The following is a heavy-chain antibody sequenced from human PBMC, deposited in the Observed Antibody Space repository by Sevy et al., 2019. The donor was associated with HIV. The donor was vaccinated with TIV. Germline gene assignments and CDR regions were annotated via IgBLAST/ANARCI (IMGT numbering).Heavy chain of an antibody. V-gene: IGHV4-61*02. Sequence: SETLSLTCTVSGGSISSGGYYWSWIRQPAGGGLEWIGRIYPSGSTNYRPSLNSRVTMSVDTSKNQFSLELSSVTAADTAVYYCARVRTVAGVNGVGWFDPWGQGTLVTVSS. CDR1: GGSISSGGYY. CDR2: IYPSGST. J-gene: IGHJ5*02. D-gene: IGHD2-8*01. CDR3: ARVRTVAGVNGVGWFDP.